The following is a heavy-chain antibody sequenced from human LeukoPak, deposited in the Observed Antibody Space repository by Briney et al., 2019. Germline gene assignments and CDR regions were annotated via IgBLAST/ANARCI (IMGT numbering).Heavy chain of an antibody. J-gene: IGHJ5*02. D-gene: IGHD2-15*01. CDR1: GYTFTGYY. Sequence: ASVKVSCKASGYTFTGYYMHWVRQAPGQGLEWMGWINPNSGGTNYAQKFQGRVTMTRDTSISTAYMELSSLRSEDTAVYYCARVDGSCSGGSCPSGNWFDPWGQGTLVTVSS. CDR2: INPNSGGT. CDR3: ARVDGSCSGGSCPSGNWFDP. V-gene: IGHV1-2*02.